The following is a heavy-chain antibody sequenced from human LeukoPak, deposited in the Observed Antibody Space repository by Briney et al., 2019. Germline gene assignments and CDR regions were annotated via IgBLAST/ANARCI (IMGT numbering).Heavy chain of an antibody. V-gene: IGHV3-48*01. D-gene: IGHD3-16*01. CDR3: AKDLWRLDY. J-gene: IGHJ4*02. Sequence: GGSLRLSCAASGFTFSSYSMNWVRQALGKGLEWVSYISSLSGTINYADSVKGRFTISRDNSKNTLYLQMNSLRAEDTAIYYCAKDLWRLDYWGQGTLVTVSS. CDR1: GFTFSSYS. CDR2: ISSLSGTI.